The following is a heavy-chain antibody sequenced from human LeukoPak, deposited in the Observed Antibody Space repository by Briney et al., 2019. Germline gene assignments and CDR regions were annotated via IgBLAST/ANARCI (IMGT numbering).Heavy chain of an antibody. D-gene: IGHD1-7*01. CDR2: ISKDGSDK. CDR1: GFTFSDYA. J-gene: IGHJ4*02. Sequence: GRSLRLSCAASGFTFSDYAMHWVRQAPGKGLEWVAVISKDGSDKYYPGSVRGRFTISRDNSKNTIYLRMDSLRAEDTAIYYCARDYWWNYDYWGQGTLVTVSS. V-gene: IGHV3-30-3*01. CDR3: ARDYWWNYDY.